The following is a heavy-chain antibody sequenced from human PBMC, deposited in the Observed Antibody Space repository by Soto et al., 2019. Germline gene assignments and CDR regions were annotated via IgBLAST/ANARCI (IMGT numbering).Heavy chain of an antibody. Sequence: GGSLRLSCAASGFTFSSYGMHWVRQAPGKGLEWVAVISYDGSNKYYADSVKGRFTISRDNSKNTLYLQMNSLRAEDTAVYYCAKETNSFRPRQWPNAGDYYYYGMDVWGQGTTVTVSS. J-gene: IGHJ6*02. CDR3: AKETNSFRPRQWPNAGDYYYYGMDV. CDR2: ISYDGSNK. CDR1: GFTFSSYG. D-gene: IGHD6-19*01. V-gene: IGHV3-30*18.